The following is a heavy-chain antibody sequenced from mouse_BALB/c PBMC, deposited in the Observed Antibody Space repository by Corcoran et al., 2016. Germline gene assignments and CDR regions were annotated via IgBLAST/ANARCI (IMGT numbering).Heavy chain of an antibody. J-gene: IGHJ3*01. CDR1: GYTFTSYV. V-gene: IGHV1S136*01. D-gene: IGHD2-4*01. CDR2: INPYNDGT. CDR3: AMITTGPWFAY. Sequence: EGQLQQYGPVLVKPGAPEKMSCKASGYTFTSYVMHWVKQKPGQGLEWIGYINPYNDGTKYNEKFKGKTTLTPDKSARTADMELSSLTSEDSAVYYCAMITTGPWFAYWGQGTLVTVSA.